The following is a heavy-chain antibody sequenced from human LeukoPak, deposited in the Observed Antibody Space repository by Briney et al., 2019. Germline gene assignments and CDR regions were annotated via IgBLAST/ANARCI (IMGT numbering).Heavy chain of an antibody. CDR1: GFIFSSYW. CDR2: IKEDGSEK. J-gene: IGHJ4*02. D-gene: IGHD6-19*01. V-gene: IGHV3-7*03. CDR3: ARDDVEGIAVAGTGYFDY. Sequence: GGSLRLSCAASGFIFSSYWMSWVRQAPGKGLEWVANIKEDGSEKYYVDSVKGRFTISRDNAKNSLYLQTNSLRAEDTAVYYCARDDVEGIAVAGTGYFDYWGQGTLVTVSS.